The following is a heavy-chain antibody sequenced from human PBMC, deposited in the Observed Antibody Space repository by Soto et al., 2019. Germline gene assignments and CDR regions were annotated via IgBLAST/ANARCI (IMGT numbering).Heavy chain of an antibody. CDR3: AKDPQGWLVPTQFDY. D-gene: IGHD6-19*01. J-gene: IGHJ4*02. Sequence: EVQLLESGGGLVQPGGSLRLSCAASGFTFSSYAMSWVRQAPGKGLEWVSAISGSGGSTYYADSVKGRFTISRDNSKNTLYLQRNSLRAEDTAVYYCAKDPQGWLVPTQFDYWGQGTLVTVSS. CDR1: GFTFSSYA. V-gene: IGHV3-23*01. CDR2: ISGSGGST.